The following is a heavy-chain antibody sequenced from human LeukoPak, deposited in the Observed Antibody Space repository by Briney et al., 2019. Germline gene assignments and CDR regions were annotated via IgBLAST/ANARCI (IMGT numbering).Heavy chain of an antibody. Sequence: ASVTVSCKASGYTFTGYYMHWVRQAPGQGLEWMGWINPNSGGTNYAQKSQGRVTMTRDTSVSTAYMELSRLRSDDTAVYYCARSYYYDSSGYELDYWGQGTLVTVSS. CDR2: INPNSGGT. CDR3: ARSYYYDSSGYELDY. CDR1: GYTFTGYY. V-gene: IGHV1-2*02. D-gene: IGHD3-22*01. J-gene: IGHJ4*02.